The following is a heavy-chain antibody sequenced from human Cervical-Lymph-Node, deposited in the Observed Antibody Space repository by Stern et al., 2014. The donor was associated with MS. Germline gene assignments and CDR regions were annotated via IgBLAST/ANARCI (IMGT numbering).Heavy chain of an antibody. Sequence: QLQLQESGPGLLQPSQTLSLTCTVSGGSVSSGGNYWNWIRQHPGKGLEWIGYIFYSGGAYYNPSLTSRASISVDTTKNQFSLKLRSVTAADTAVYYCARSEYQLGPGLRIYGMDVWGPGTTVTVSS. D-gene: IGHD2-2*01. CDR1: GGSVSSGGNY. CDR3: ARSEYQLGPGLRIYGMDV. CDR2: IFYSGGA. J-gene: IGHJ6*02. V-gene: IGHV4-31*03.